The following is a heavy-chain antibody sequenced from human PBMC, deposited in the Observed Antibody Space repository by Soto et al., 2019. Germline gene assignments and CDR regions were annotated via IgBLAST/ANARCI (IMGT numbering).Heavy chain of an antibody. Sequence: EVQLLESGGGLVQPGGSLRLSCAASGFTFSSYAMSWVRQAPGKGLEWVSTIDGSGDSTYYADSVKGRFTISRDNSKTTLYLQMNSLSAEDTAVYYCAQSGYSSSWHYYYGLDVWGQGTTVTVSS. V-gene: IGHV3-23*01. CDR1: GFTFSSYA. J-gene: IGHJ6*02. CDR3: AQSGYSSSWHYYYGLDV. CDR2: IDGSGDST. D-gene: IGHD6-13*01.